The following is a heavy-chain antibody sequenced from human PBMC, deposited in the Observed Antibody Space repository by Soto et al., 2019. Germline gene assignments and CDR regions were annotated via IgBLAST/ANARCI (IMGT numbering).Heavy chain of an antibody. CDR2: IYPGDSDT. J-gene: IGHJ3*02. CDR1: GYSFTSYW. CDR3: ARQYYDFWSGYPDDAFES. V-gene: IGHV5-51*01. Sequence: PGESLTISCKGSGYSFTSYWLGWVRQMPGKGLEWMGIIYPGDSDTRYSPSFKGQVTISADKSISTAYLQWCSLKASDTAMYYCARQYYDFWSGYPDDAFESWGQGTMVTVSS. D-gene: IGHD3-3*01.